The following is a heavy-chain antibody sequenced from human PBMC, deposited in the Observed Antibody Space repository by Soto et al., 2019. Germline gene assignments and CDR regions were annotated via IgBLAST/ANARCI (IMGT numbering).Heavy chain of an antibody. CDR2: IYPGDSDT. Sequence: GESLKISCKGSGYSFTSYWIGWVRQMPGKGLEWMGIIYPGDSDTRYSPSFQGQVTISADKSISTAYLQWSSLKASDTAMYYCARRRLVWSQIISEYYFDYWGQGTLVTVSS. CDR1: GYSFTSYW. V-gene: IGHV5-51*01. CDR3: ARRRLVWSQIISEYYFDY. J-gene: IGHJ4*02. D-gene: IGHD6-19*01.